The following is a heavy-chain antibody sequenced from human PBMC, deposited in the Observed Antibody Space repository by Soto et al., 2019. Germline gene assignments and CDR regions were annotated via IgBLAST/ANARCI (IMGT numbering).Heavy chain of an antibody. CDR1: GYTLTELS. CDR2: FDPEDGET. Sequence: ASVKVSCKVSGYTLTELSMHWVRQAPGKGLEWMGGFDPEDGETIYAQKFQGRVTMTEDTSTDTANMELSSLRSEDTAVFYCATDSSGYYYAGIAFDIWGQGTMVTVSS. V-gene: IGHV1-24*01. CDR3: ATDSSGYYYAGIAFDI. D-gene: IGHD3-22*01. J-gene: IGHJ3*02.